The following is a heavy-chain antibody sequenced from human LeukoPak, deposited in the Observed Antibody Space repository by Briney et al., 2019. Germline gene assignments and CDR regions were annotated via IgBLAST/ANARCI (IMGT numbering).Heavy chain of an antibody. CDR3: AAKGYYDSSGYPYYFDY. CDR1: GYSFTSYW. CDR2: IYLDDSDT. J-gene: IGHJ4*02. Sequence: GESLKISCKGSGYSFTSYWIGWVRQMPGKGLEWMGIIYLDDSDTRYSPSFQGQVTISADKSINTAYLQWSSLKASDTAMYYCAAKGYYDSSGYPYYFDYWGQGTLVTVSS. D-gene: IGHD3-22*01. V-gene: IGHV5-51*01.